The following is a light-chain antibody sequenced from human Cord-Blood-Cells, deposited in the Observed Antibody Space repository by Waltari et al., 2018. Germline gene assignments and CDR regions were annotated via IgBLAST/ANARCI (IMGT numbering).Light chain of an antibody. V-gene: IGKV2-30*01. Sequence: DVVMTQSPLSLPVTLGQPASISCRSSQSLVDSDGNTYLNWFQQRPGQSPRRLIYKVSNRDSGVPDRLSGSGSGTDFTLKISRVEAEDVGVYYCMQGTHWPRFTFGPGTKVDIK. J-gene: IGKJ3*01. CDR1: QSLVDSDGNTY. CDR2: KVS. CDR3: MQGTHWPRFT.